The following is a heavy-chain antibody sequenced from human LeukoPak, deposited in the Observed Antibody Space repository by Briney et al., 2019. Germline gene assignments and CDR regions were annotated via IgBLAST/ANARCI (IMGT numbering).Heavy chain of an antibody. D-gene: IGHD3-10*01. CDR3: AKDIQGGGWSRGWFDP. V-gene: IGHV3-53*01. Sequence: GGSLRLSCAASGFPVSSNYMSWVRQAPGQGLEWVSVIYSGGSTYYADSVKGRFTIFRDNTKSTLYLQVNSLRAEDTAVYYCAKDIQGGGWSRGWFDPWGQGTLVTVSS. CDR1: GFPVSSNY. CDR2: IYSGGST. J-gene: IGHJ5*02.